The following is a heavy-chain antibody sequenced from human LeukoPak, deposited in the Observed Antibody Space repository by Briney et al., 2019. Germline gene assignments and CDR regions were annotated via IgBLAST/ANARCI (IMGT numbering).Heavy chain of an antibody. CDR1: GFTFSSYS. D-gene: IGHD3-3*01. CDR2: ISSSSSTI. J-gene: IGHJ6*02. CDR3: ARGPTYYDFWSGYYYDYYYGMDV. Sequence: GGSLRLSCAASGFTFSSYSMNWVRQAPGKGLEWVSYISSSSSTIYYADSVKGRFTISRDNAKNSLYLQMNSLRAEDTAVYYCARGPTYYDFWSGYYYDYYYGMDVWGQGTTVTVSS. V-gene: IGHV3-48*01.